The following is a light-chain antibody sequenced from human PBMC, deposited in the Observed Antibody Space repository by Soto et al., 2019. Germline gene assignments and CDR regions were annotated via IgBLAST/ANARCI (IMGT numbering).Light chain of an antibody. Sequence: QSVLTQPASLSGSPGQSITISCTGTSSDVGGYNYLSWYQHHPGKAPKLMIYDVSNRPSGVSNRFSGSKSGNTASLTISGLQPEDEADYYCSSYTPSNTRQIVFGPGTKVTVL. CDR1: SSDVGGYNY. V-gene: IGLV2-14*03. CDR3: SSYTPSNTRQIV. J-gene: IGLJ1*01. CDR2: DVS.